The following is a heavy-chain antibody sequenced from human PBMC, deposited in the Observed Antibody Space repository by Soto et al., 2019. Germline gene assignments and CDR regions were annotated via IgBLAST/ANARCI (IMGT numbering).Heavy chain of an antibody. Sequence: WASVKVSCKASGYTFTSYGISWVRQAPGQGLEWMGWISAYNGNTNYAQKLQGRVTMTTDTSTSTAYMELRSLRSDDTAVYYCARLDFWEEPYYYYGMDVWGQGTTVTVSS. CDR2: ISAYNGNT. CDR1: GYTFTSYG. D-gene: IGHD3-16*01. V-gene: IGHV1-18*04. CDR3: ARLDFWEEPYYYYGMDV. J-gene: IGHJ6*02.